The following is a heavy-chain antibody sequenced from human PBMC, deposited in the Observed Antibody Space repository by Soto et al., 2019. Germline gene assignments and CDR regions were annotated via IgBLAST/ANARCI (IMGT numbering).Heavy chain of an antibody. J-gene: IGHJ6*02. Sequence: VESLKISCKGSGYSFTSYCIGWVRQMPGKGLEWMGIIYPGDSDTRYSPSFQGQVTISADKSISTAYLQWSSLKASDTAMYYCARVEESAGGSCTNGVCYTPYYYYYGMDVWGQGTTVTVSS. V-gene: IGHV5-51*01. D-gene: IGHD2-8*01. CDR2: IYPGDSDT. CDR1: GYSFTSYC. CDR3: ARVEESAGGSCTNGVCYTPYYYYYGMDV.